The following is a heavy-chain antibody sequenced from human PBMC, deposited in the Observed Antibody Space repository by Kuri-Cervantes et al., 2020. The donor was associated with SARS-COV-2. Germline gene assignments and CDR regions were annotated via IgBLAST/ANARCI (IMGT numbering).Heavy chain of an antibody. V-gene: IGHV4-34*01. CDR3: ARDAYSSSSMYYFDY. Sequence: GSLRLSCAVYGGSFSGYYWSWIRQPPGKGLEWIGEINHSGSTNYNPSLKSRVTISVDTSKNQFSLKLSSVTAADTAVYYCARDAYSSSSMYYFDYWGQGTLVTVSS. J-gene: IGHJ4*02. CDR2: INHSGST. CDR1: GGSFSGYY. D-gene: IGHD6-6*01.